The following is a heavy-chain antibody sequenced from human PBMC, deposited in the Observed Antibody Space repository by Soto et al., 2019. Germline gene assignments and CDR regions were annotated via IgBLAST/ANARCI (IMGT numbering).Heavy chain of an antibody. CDR2: IWYDGSNK. CDR3: ARSPVDYGDYYGMDV. Sequence: GGSLRLSCAASGFTFSSYGMHWVRQAPGKGLEWVAVIWYDGSNKYYADSVKGRFTISRDNSKNTLYLQMNSLRAEDTAVYYCARSPVDYGDYYGMDVWGQGTTVTVSS. J-gene: IGHJ6*02. CDR1: GFTFSSYG. D-gene: IGHD4-17*01. V-gene: IGHV3-33*01.